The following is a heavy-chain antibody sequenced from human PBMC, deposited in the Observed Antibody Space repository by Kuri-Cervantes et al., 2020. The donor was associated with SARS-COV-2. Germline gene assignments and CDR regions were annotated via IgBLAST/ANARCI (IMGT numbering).Heavy chain of an antibody. J-gene: IGHJ5*02. CDR2: INPNSGGT. CDR3: ARDPTDIVATSNWFDP. Sequence: ASVKVSCKASGYTFTGYYMHWVRQAPGQGLEWMGWINPNSGGTNYAQKFQGRVTMTRDTSISTAYMELSRLRSDDTAVYYCARDPTDIVATSNWFDPWGQGTLVTVSS. V-gene: IGHV1-2*02. D-gene: IGHD5-12*01. CDR1: GYTFTGYY.